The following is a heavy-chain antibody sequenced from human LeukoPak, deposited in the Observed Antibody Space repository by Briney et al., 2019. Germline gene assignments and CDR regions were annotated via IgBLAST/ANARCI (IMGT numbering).Heavy chain of an antibody. J-gene: IGHJ4*02. Sequence: GGSLRLSCAASGFTFSNYGMSWVRQASGRGLEWVSTISGSGESTYYADSVKGRFTISRDNSKNTVYLQVNSLRAEDTAVYFCAKDSATYGRFDYWGQGTLVTVSS. D-gene: IGHD3-10*01. CDR1: GFTFSNYG. CDR3: AKDSATYGRFDY. CDR2: ISGSGEST. V-gene: IGHV3-23*01.